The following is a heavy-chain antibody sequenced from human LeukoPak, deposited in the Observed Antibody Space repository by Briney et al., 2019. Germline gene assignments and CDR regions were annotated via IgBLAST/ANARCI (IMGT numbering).Heavy chain of an antibody. Sequence: GGSLRLSCAASGFTFSSYNMNWVRQAPGKGLEWVSSISSSSSYIYYADSVKGRFTISRDNAKNSLYLQMNSLRVEDTAVYYCARAPMFSGWFDYWGQGTLVTVSS. CDR3: ARAPMFSGWFDY. D-gene: IGHD6-19*01. J-gene: IGHJ4*02. CDR2: ISSSSSYI. CDR1: GFTFSSYN. V-gene: IGHV3-21*01.